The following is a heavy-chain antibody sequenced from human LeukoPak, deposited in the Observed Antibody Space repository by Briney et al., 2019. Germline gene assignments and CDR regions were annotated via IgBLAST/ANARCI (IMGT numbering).Heavy chain of an antibody. CDR3: ARDCSSTSCLDY. J-gene: IGHJ4*02. CDR2: VSSSGSTI. D-gene: IGHD2-2*01. CDR1: GFTFSDYY. V-gene: IGHV3-11*01. Sequence: PGGSLRLSCAASGFTFSDYYMSWIRQAPGKGLEWVSYVSSSGSTIYYADSVKGRFTISRDNAKNSLYLQMNSLRAEDTAVYYCARDCSSTSCLDYWGQGTLVTVSS.